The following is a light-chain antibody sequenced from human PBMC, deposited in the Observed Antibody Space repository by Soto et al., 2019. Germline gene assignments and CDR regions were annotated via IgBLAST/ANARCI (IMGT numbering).Light chain of an antibody. CDR2: EVS. CDR3: SSYTSSSTYV. V-gene: IGLV2-14*01. CDR1: SSDVGGYNY. Sequence: QSVLTQPASVSGSPGQSITISCTGTSSDVGGYNYVSWYQQHPGKAPKLMIYEVSNRPSGVSNRFSGSKSGNTASLTISGLQAGDEADYYCSSYTSSSTYVFGTGTKVTAL. J-gene: IGLJ1*01.